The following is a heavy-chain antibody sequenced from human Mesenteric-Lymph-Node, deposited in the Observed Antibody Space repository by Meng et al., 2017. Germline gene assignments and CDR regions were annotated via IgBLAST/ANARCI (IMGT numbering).Heavy chain of an antibody. Sequence: GESLKISCAASGFTFSSYWMSWVRQAPGKGLEWVANIKQDGSEKYYVDSVKGRFTISRDNAKNSLYLQMNSLRAEDTAVYYCAIHSVGATSLYWGQGTLVTVSS. CDR3: AIHSVGATSLY. V-gene: IGHV3-7*01. CDR2: IKQDGSEK. CDR1: GFTFSSYW. D-gene: IGHD1-26*01. J-gene: IGHJ4*02.